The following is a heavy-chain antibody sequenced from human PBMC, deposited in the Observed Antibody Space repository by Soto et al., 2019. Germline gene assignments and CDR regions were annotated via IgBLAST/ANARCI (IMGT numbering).Heavy chain of an antibody. Sequence: SETLSLTCTVSGGSISSYYWSWIRQPPGKGLEWIGYIYYSGSTNYNPSLKSRVTISVDTSKNQFSLKLSSVTAADTAVYYCARDCSGGSCYSGWGNYYYYMDVWGKGTTVTVSS. CDR1: GGSISSYY. J-gene: IGHJ6*03. CDR2: IYYSGST. V-gene: IGHV4-59*01. D-gene: IGHD2-15*01. CDR3: ARDCSGGSCYSGWGNYYYYMDV.